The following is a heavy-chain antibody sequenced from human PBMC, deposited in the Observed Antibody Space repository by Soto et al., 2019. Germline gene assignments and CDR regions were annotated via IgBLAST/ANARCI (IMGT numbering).Heavy chain of an antibody. J-gene: IGHJ6*02. D-gene: IGHD2-2*01. V-gene: IGHV1-69*01. Sequence: QVHLVQSGAEVKKPGSSVKVSCKASGGTFSSYAISWVRQAPGQGLEWMGGIIPISGTANYAQKFQGRVTITADESTSTAYMELGGLRSEDTAVYYCARSQGSSTSLEIYYYYYCGMDVWSQGTTVTVSS. CDR2: IIPISGTA. CDR1: GGTFSSYA. CDR3: ARSQGSSTSLEIYYYYYCGMDV.